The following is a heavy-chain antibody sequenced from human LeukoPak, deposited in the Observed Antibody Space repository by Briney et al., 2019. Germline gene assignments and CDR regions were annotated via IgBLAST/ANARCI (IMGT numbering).Heavy chain of an antibody. CDR1: GYSISSGHY. Sequence: PSETLSLTCDVSGYSISSGHYWGWIRQSPGRGLDWIASMYSSGSTYFKSSLKSRVTISLDTPKNQFSLTLNSVTAADTAVYYCARHVYGRHQLQAYHFDYWGQGILVTVSS. CDR3: ARHVYGRHQLQAYHFDY. J-gene: IGHJ4*02. D-gene: IGHD2-2*01. CDR2: MYSSGST. V-gene: IGHV4-38-2*01.